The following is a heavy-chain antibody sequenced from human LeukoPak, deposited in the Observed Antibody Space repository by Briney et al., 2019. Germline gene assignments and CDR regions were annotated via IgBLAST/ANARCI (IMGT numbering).Heavy chain of an antibody. D-gene: IGHD6-13*01. CDR2: IVVGSGNT. CDR1: GFTFTSSA. J-gene: IGHJ4*02. V-gene: IGHV1-58*02. CDR3: ARGTIAAVN. Sequence: ASVKVSCKASGFTFTSSAMQWVRQARGQRLEWIGWIVVGSGNTNYAQKFQERVTITRDMSTSTAYMELSRLKSDDTAVYYCARGTIAAVNWGQGTLVTVSS.